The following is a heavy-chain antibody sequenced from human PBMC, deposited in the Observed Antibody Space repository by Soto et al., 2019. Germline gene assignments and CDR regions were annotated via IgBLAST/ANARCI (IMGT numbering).Heavy chain of an antibody. V-gene: IGHV3-13*01. D-gene: IGHD6-13*01. Sequence: ESGGGLVQPGGSLRLSCAASGFTFSSYDMHWVRQATGKGLEWVSAIGTAGDTYYPGSVKGRFTISRENAKNSLYLQMNSLRAGDTAVYYCARGPGGAAAGDYYYYGMDVWGQGTTVTVSS. CDR1: GFTFSSYD. CDR3: ARGPGGAAAGDYYYYGMDV. CDR2: IGTAGDT. J-gene: IGHJ6*02.